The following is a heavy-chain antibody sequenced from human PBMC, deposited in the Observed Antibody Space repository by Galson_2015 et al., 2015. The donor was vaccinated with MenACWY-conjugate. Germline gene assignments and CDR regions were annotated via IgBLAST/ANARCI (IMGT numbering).Heavy chain of an antibody. CDR3: AREDYYDSSGYDAFDI. Sequence: EWLGIISPGDSDTLYSPSFHGQVTISADKSISTAYLQWSSLKASDTAMYYCAREDYYDSSGYDAFDIWGQGTMVTVSS. J-gene: IGHJ3*02. V-gene: IGHV5-51*01. D-gene: IGHD3-22*01. CDR2: ISPGDSDT.